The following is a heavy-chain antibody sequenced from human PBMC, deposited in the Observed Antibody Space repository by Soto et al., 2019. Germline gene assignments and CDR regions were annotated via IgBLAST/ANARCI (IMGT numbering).Heavy chain of an antibody. CDR2: IYYSGST. CDR1: GGSISSGDYY. Sequence: PSETLSLTCTVSGGSISSGDYYWSWIRQPPGKGLEWIGYIYYSGSTYYNPSLKSRVTISVDTSKNQFSLKLSSVTAADTAVYYCARAGPEGAGLAPWGQGTLVPVSS. CDR3: ARAGPEGAGLAP. V-gene: IGHV4-30-4*01. D-gene: IGHD6-19*01. J-gene: IGHJ5*02.